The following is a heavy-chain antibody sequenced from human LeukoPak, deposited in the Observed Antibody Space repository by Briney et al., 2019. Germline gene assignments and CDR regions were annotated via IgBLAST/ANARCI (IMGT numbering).Heavy chain of an antibody. CDR1: GFTFGDYA. V-gene: IGHV3-49*04. Sequence: GGSLRLSCTASGFTFGDYAMSWVRQAPGKGLEWVGFIRSKAYGGTTEYAAPVEGRFTISRDDSKSIAYLQMNSLKTEDTAVYYCTSGYYYGSGSYSSFDYWGQGTLVTVSS. CDR3: TSGYYYGSGSYSSFDY. D-gene: IGHD3-10*01. J-gene: IGHJ4*02. CDR2: IRSKAYGGTT.